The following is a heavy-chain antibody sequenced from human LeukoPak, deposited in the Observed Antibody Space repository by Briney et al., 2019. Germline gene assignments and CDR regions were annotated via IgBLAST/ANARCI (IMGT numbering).Heavy chain of an antibody. V-gene: IGHV3-53*01. CDR2: LYSGGST. CDR3: AGYSGSYSYFDY. Sequence: GSLRLSCAASGFPVSSNDMSWVRQAPGKGLEWVAVLYSGGSTYYADSVKGRFTISRDSAKNTLYLQMNSLRAEDTAVYYCAGYSGSYSYFDYWGQGTLVTVSS. CDR1: GFPVSSND. D-gene: IGHD1-26*01. J-gene: IGHJ4*02.